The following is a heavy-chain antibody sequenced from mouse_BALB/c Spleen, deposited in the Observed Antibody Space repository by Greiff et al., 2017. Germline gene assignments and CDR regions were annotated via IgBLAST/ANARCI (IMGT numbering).Heavy chain of an antibody. J-gene: IGHJ2*01. V-gene: IGHV1S81*02. CDR3: TRGGMINFAY. Sequence: QVQLQQPGAELVKPGASVKLSCKASGYTFTSYYMYWVKQRPEQGLEWIGGINPSNGGTNFNEKFKSKATLTVDKSSSTAYMQLSSMTSEDSAVYYYTRGGMINFAYWGQGTTLTVSS. CDR2: INPSNGGT. CDR1: GYTFTSYY. D-gene: IGHD2-4*01.